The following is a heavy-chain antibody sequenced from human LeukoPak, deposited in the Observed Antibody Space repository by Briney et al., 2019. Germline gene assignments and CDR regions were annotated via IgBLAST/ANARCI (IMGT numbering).Heavy chain of an antibody. CDR2: IYYSGST. J-gene: IGHJ4*02. V-gene: IGHV4-31*03. Sequence: SETLSLTCTVSGGSISRGGYYCSWIRQHPGKGLEWIGYIYYSGSTYYNPSLKSRVTISVDTSKNQFSLKLSSVTAADTAVYYCARGELEAFDYWGQGTLVTVSS. D-gene: IGHD1-1*01. CDR3: ARGELEAFDY. CDR1: GGSISRGGYY.